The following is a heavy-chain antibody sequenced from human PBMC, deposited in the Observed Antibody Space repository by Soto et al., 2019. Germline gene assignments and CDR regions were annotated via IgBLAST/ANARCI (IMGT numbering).Heavy chain of an antibody. Sequence: GASVKVSCKASGYTFTSYGISWVRQAPGQGLEWMGWISAYNGNTNCAQKLQGRVTMTTDTSTSTAYMELRSLRSDDTAVYYCAREGPGFYYDSSGMAYFDYWGQGTLVTVSS. V-gene: IGHV1-18*01. D-gene: IGHD3-22*01. CDR1: GYTFTSYG. CDR2: ISAYNGNT. J-gene: IGHJ4*02. CDR3: AREGPGFYYDSSGMAYFDY.